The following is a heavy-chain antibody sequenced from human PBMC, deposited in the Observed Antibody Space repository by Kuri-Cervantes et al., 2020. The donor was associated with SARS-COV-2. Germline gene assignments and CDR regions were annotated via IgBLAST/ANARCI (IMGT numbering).Heavy chain of an antibody. J-gene: IGHJ6*03. CDR3: AKCDEVVPDYYYYYYMDV. V-gene: IGHV3-38-3*01. D-gene: IGHD2-2*01. Sequence: GESLKISCAASGFTVSSNEMSWVRQAPGKGLEWVSSISGGSTYYADSRKGRFTISRDNSKNTLHLQMNSLRAEDTAVYYCAKCDEVVPDYYYYYYMDVWGKGTTVTVSS. CDR2: ISGGST. CDR1: GFTVSSNE.